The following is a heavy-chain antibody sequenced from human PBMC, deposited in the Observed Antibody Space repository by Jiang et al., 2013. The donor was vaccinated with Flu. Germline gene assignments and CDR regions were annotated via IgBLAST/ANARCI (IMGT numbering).Heavy chain of an antibody. D-gene: IGHD3-9*01. CDR3: ARRGVRYFDWSDLGVFGY. Sequence: SGAEVKKPGASVKVSCKASGYTFTSYGISWVRQAPGQGLEWMGWISAYNGNTNYAQKLQGRVTMTTDTSTSTAYMELRSLRSDDTAVYYCARRGVRYFDWSDLGVFGYWGQGTLVTVSS. CDR1: GYTFTSYG. J-gene: IGHJ4*02. V-gene: IGHV1-18*01. CDR2: ISAYNGNT.